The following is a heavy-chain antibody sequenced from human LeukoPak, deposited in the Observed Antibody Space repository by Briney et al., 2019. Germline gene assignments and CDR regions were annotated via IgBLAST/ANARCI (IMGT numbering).Heavy chain of an antibody. J-gene: IGHJ4*02. CDR2: IRSKAYGGTT. CDR3: TRAGTYYDSSGYYSGPYYFDY. V-gene: IGHV3-49*04. D-gene: IGHD3-22*01. Sequence: GRSLRLSCTASGFTFGDYAMSWVRQAPGKGLEWVGFIRSKAYGGTTEYAASAKGRFTISRDDSKSIAYLQMNSLKTEDTAVYYCTRAGTYYDSSGYYSGPYYFDYWGQGTLVTVSS. CDR1: GFTFGDYA.